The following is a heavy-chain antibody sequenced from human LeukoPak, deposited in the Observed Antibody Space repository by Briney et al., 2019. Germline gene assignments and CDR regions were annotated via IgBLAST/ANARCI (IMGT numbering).Heavy chain of an antibody. CDR2: IWYDGSNK. D-gene: IGHD5-12*01. V-gene: IGHV3-33*01. CDR3: ARGLVALDY. Sequence: GGSLRLFCAASGFTFSSYGMHWVRQAPGKGLEWVAVIWYDGSNKHYADSVKGRFTISRDNSKNTLYLQMNSLRAEDTAVYYCARGLVALDYWGQGTLVTVSS. J-gene: IGHJ4*02. CDR1: GFTFSSYG.